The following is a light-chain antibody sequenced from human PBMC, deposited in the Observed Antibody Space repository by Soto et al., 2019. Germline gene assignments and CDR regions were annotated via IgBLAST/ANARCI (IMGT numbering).Light chain of an antibody. Sequence: DIQMTQSPSTLSASVGDRVTITWRASQSISSWLAWYQQKPGKAPKLLIYDASSLESGVPSRFSGSGSGTEFTLTISSLQPDDFATYYCQQYNSWWTFGQGTKVEIK. CDR3: QQYNSWWT. V-gene: IGKV1-5*01. CDR2: DAS. CDR1: QSISSW. J-gene: IGKJ1*01.